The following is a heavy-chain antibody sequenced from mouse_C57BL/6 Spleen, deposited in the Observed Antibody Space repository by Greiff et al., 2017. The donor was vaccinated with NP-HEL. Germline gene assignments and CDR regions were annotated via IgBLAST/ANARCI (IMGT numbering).Heavy chain of an antibody. CDR2: IYPGDGDT. V-gene: IGHV1-80*01. Sequence: VQLQQSGAELVKPGASVKISCKASGYAFSSYWMNWVKQRPGKGLEWIGEIYPGDGDTNYNGKFKGKATLTADKSSSTAYMQLSSLTSEDSAVYFCARGTGTGGYYAMDYWGQGTSVTVSS. CDR3: ARGTGTGGYYAMDY. D-gene: IGHD4-1*01. CDR1: GYAFSSYW. J-gene: IGHJ4*01.